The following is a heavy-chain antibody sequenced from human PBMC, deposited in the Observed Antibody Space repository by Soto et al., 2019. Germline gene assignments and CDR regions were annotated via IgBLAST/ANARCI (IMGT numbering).Heavy chain of an antibody. J-gene: IGHJ4*02. D-gene: IGHD6-19*01. CDR3: ARDGSGWSVY. Sequence: WGFLRLSWAASGFNFSNHWVSWVRQAPGKGLEWVANIKQDGSEKYYVDSVKGRFTISRDNAKNSLYLQMNSLRAEDTAVYYCARDGSGWSVYWGQGTLVTVSS. CDR1: GFNFSNHW. CDR2: IKQDGSEK. V-gene: IGHV3-7*01.